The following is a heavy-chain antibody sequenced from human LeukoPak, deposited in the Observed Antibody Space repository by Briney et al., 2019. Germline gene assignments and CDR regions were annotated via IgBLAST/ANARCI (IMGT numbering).Heavy chain of an antibody. Sequence: SGTLSLTCAVYGGSFSGYYWSWIRQPPGKGLEWIGEINHSGSTNYNPSLKSRVTISVDTSKNQFSLKLSSVTAADTAVYYCARTSAAAGSFAAFDYWGQGTLVTVSS. D-gene: IGHD6-13*01. CDR2: INHSGST. CDR1: GGSFSGYY. CDR3: ARTSAAAGSFAAFDY. V-gene: IGHV4-34*01. J-gene: IGHJ4*02.